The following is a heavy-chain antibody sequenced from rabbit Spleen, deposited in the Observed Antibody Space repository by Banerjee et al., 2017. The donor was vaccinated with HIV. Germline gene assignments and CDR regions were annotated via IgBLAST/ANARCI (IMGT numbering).Heavy chain of an antibody. CDR1: GFDFNSNDY. J-gene: IGHJ4*01. CDR2: IYDGGSGKT. V-gene: IGHV1S40*01. D-gene: IGHD6-1*01. Sequence: QSLEESGGDLVKPGASLTLTCTASGFDFNSNDYMCWVRRAPVKGLEWIACIYDGGSGKTYYANWAKGRFTISKTSATTVTLQMTSLTAADTATYFCARGMAGSGGYGYPWFTFWGPGTLVTVS. CDR3: ARGMAGSGGYGYPWFTF.